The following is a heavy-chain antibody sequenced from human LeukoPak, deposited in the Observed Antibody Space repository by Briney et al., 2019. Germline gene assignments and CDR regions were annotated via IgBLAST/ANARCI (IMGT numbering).Heavy chain of an antibody. V-gene: IGHV1-18*01. D-gene: IGHD4-17*01. Sequence: ASVKVSCKASGGTFSSYAISWVRQAPGHGFEWMGWISAYSGNFKYAQEFDGRVTLTTDTSTSTASMELSGLTSDDTAVYYCARVSSGYGDSLWGQGTLVTVSS. CDR2: ISAYSGNF. CDR1: GGTFSSYA. CDR3: ARVSSGYGDSL. J-gene: IGHJ4*02.